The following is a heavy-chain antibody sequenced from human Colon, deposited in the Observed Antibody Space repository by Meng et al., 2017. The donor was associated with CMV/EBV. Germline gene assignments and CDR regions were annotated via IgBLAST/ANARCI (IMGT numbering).Heavy chain of an antibody. V-gene: IGHV3-9*01. CDR2: ISWHSRDI. Sequence: SLKISCVASGFIFDDYAMHWVRQVPGKGPEWVASISWHSRDIGYADSVKGRFSISRDNTKNSLYLQMNSLRDDDTALYYCARGYCSTTTCMGGYWGQGTLVTVSS. J-gene: IGHJ4*02. D-gene: IGHD2-2*01. CDR3: ARGYCSTTTCMGGY. CDR1: GFIFDDYA.